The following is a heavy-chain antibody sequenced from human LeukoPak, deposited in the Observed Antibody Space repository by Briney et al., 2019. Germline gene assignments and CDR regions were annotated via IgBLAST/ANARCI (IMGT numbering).Heavy chain of an antibody. CDR1: GFTFSSYS. CDR3: ARESGSSSKRHWFDP. CDR2: ISSSSSYI. V-gene: IGHV3-21*01. D-gene: IGHD6-6*01. J-gene: IGHJ5*02. Sequence: ERSLRLSCAASGFTFSSYSMNWVRQAPGKGLEWVSSISSSSSYIYYADSVKGRFTISRDNAKNSLYLQMNSLRAEDTAVYYCARESGSSSKRHWFDPWGQGTLVTVSS.